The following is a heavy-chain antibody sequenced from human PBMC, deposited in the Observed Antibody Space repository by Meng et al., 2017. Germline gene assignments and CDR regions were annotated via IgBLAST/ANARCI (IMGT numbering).Heavy chain of an antibody. CDR3: ARGVYGANNYFDY. Sequence: QVQLQQSGPGRVKPSQTLSLTCAISGDSVSSNSAAWNRIRQSPSRGLEGLGRTYYRSKWYNDYALSVKSRITITPDTSKNQFSLQLNSVTPEDTALFYCARGVYGANNYFDYWGQGILVTVSS. V-gene: IGHV6-1*01. CDR2: TYYRSKWYN. J-gene: IGHJ4*02. D-gene: IGHD4-23*01. CDR1: GDSVSSNSAA.